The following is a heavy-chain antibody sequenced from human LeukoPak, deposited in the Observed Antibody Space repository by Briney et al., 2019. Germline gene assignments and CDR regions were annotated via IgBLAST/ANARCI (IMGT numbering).Heavy chain of an antibody. D-gene: IGHD2-8*02. CDR1: GFTFSYNA. CDR2: ISTSGDYT. J-gene: IGHJ4*02. Sequence: GGSLRLSCSASGFTFSYNAMHWVRQAPGKGLEYVSAISTSGDYTYYADSVKGRFTISRDNSKNMLYLQMTSLRAEDTAVYYCVNPLLGTGDYWGQGTLVTVSS. V-gene: IGHV3-64D*09. CDR3: VNPLLGTGDY.